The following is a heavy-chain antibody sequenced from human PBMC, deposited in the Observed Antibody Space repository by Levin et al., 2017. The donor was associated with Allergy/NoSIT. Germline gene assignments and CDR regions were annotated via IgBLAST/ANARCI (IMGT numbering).Heavy chain of an antibody. V-gene: IGHV4-61*01. CDR3: AREAGDYGGNNCYFDQ. D-gene: IGHD4-23*01. CDR2: IYYSGST. J-gene: IGHJ4*02. CDR1: GGSVSSSYY. Sequence: SCSVSGGSVSSSYYWSWIRQPPGKGLEWIGYIYYSGSTTFNPSLKSRVTMSVDTSKNQFSLRLSSVTAADTAVYYCAREAGDYGGNNCYFDQWGQGTQVTVSS.